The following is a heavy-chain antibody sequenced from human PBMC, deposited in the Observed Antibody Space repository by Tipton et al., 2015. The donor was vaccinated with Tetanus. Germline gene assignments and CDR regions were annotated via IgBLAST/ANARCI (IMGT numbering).Heavy chain of an antibody. J-gene: IGHJ4*02. CDR2: IYYSGTT. CDR1: GGSISSGDYY. D-gene: IGHD6-6*01. V-gene: IGHV4-30-4*01. Sequence: TLSLTCTVSGGSISSGDYYWSWIRQPPGKGLEWIGYIYYSGTTYYNPSLKSRVTISVDTSNNQFSLKVTSVTAADTAVYYCARQWQLVYFDSWGQGTRVTVSS. CDR3: ARQWQLVYFDS.